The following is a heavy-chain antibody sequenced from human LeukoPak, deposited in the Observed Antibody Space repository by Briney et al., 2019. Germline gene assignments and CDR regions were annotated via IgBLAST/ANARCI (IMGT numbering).Heavy chain of an antibody. D-gene: IGHD3-16*02. CDR2: ISTSSSYI. V-gene: IGHV3-21*01. CDR1: GFTFSTYS. J-gene: IGHJ3*02. CDR3: ARVPAGVIGMKDAFDI. Sequence: GGSLRLSCAASGFTFSTYSMNWVRQAPGKGLEWVSSISTSSSYIYSADSMKGRFTISRDNARKSLYLQMNSLRAEDTAVYYCARVPAGVIGMKDAFDIWGQGTMVTVSS.